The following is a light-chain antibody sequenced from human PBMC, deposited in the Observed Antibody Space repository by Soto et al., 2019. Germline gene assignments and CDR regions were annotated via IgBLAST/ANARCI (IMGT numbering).Light chain of an antibody. V-gene: IGKV3-15*01. CDR1: QSVSSN. CDR2: GAS. CDR3: QQYDNWPLT. J-gene: IGKJ4*01. Sequence: EIVMTQSPATLSLSPGERATLSCGASQSVSSNLAWYQQKPGQAPRLLIYGASTRATGIPARFSGSGSGTEFTLTISSPQSEDFAVYYCQQYDNWPLTFGGGTKVDIK.